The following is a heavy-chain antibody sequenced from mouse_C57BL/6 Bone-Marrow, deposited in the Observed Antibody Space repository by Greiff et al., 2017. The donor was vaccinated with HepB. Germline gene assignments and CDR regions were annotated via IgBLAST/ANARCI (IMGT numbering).Heavy chain of an antibody. V-gene: IGHV1-52*01. CDR2: IDPSDSET. J-gene: IGHJ4*01. CDR1: GYTFTSYW. CDR3: ARTLYYAMDY. Sequence: QVQLQQPGAELVRPGSSVTLSCTASGYTFTSYWMHWVKQRPIQGLEWIGNIDPSDSETHYNQNVKNKATLTVDKSSSTAYMQLSSLTSEDSAVYYCARTLYYAMDYWGQGTSVTVSS.